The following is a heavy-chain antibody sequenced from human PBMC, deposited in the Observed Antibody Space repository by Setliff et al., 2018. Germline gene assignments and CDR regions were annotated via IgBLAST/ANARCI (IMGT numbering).Heavy chain of an antibody. D-gene: IGHD2-2*02. CDR1: GYSFSTYA. V-gene: IGHV1-3*01. Sequence: ASVKVSCKASGYSFSTYAMHWVRQAPGQRLEWMGWINGGNGNTKYSQKFQGRITITRDTSAGTAYMEMSSLRSEDTAVYYCARDREYCSRTSCYIDYWGQGALVTVSS. J-gene: IGHJ4*02. CDR2: INGGNGNT. CDR3: ARDREYCSRTSCYIDY.